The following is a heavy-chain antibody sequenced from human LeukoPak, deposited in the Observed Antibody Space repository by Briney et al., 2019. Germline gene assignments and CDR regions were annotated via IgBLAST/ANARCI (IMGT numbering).Heavy chain of an antibody. Sequence: VNVSCRASGYTFTNFGISWVRQPPGQGLEWMGWISGYNDNPNYTQKLQGRVTLTTDTSTSTAYMELRSLRHDDTAVYYCARDDSADWGQGTIVSVSS. V-gene: IGHV1-18*01. J-gene: IGHJ1*01. CDR2: ISGYNDNP. D-gene: IGHD2-21*01. CDR3: ARDDSAD. CDR1: GYTFTNFG.